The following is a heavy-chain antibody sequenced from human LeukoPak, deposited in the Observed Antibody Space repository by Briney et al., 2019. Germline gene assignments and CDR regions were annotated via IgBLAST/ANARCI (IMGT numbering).Heavy chain of an antibody. CDR3: ARDSDYYDSSGYYQGRDC. CDR2: INPNSGGT. J-gene: IGHJ4*02. Sequence: ASVKVSRKASGYTFTGYYMHWVRQAPGQGLEWMGWINPNSGGTNYAQKFQGRVTMTRDTSISTAYMELSRLRSDDTAVYYCARDSDYYDSSGYYQGRDCWGQGTLVTVSS. CDR1: GYTFTGYY. D-gene: IGHD3-22*01. V-gene: IGHV1-2*02.